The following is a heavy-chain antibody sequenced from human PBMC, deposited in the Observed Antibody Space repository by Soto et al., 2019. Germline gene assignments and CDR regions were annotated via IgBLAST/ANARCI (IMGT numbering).Heavy chain of an antibody. CDR3: TRDPNGDYVGAFDF. Sequence: ELQVLESGGGLAQPGGSLRLSCATSEFTFSAYAMTWVRQAPGEGLEWVSSITGSGGGTSYADSVKGRFSISRDNSKNTLYLRMDRLRVEDTADYYCTRDPNGDYVGAFDFWGQGILVTVSS. J-gene: IGHJ3*01. D-gene: IGHD4-17*01. V-gene: IGHV3-23*01. CDR1: EFTFSAYA. CDR2: ITGSGGGT.